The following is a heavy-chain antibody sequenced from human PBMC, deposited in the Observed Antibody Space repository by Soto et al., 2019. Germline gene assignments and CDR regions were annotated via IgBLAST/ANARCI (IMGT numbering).Heavy chain of an antibody. J-gene: IGHJ5*02. V-gene: IGHV1-69*13. CDR2: TIPIFGTA. CDR3: ARDLRLGKRIVDTITWGVDKWLEQ. D-gene: IGHD5-12*01. Sequence: SVDVSCKGSGGTFSIYAIILVRHSPLQWLELMGWTIPIFGTANYAQKFQGRVTITADESTSTAYMELSSLRSEDTAVYYCARDLRLGKRIVDTITWGVDKWLEQWGQGNLLNVS. CDR1: GGTFSIYA.